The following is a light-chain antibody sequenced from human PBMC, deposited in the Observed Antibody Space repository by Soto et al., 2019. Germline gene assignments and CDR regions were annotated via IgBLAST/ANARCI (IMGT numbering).Light chain of an antibody. CDR3: QQYNSYSPT. CDR2: KAS. J-gene: IGKJ1*01. Sequence: DIQMTQSPSTLSASVGDRVTITSRARQSISSWLAWYQQKPGKAPKLLIYKASSLESGVPSRFSGSGSGTEFTLTISSLQPDDFATYCCQQYNSYSPTFGQGTKVEI. V-gene: IGKV1-5*03. CDR1: QSISSW.